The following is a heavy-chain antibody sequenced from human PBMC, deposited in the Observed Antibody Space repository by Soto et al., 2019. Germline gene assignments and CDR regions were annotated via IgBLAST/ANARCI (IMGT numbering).Heavy chain of an antibody. CDR1: GFKFSNYA. V-gene: IGHV3-23*01. J-gene: IGHJ4*02. Sequence: GGSLRLSCAASGFKFSNYAMSWVRQAPGKGLEWVSLISATGGGTYYADSVKGRFTISRDNSHNTLYLQVHSLTAEDTAVYYCAKDRRAGGSSAFYFDFRGPGAQVTVS. D-gene: IGHD3-16*01. CDR3: AKDRRAGGSSAFYFDF. CDR2: ISATGGGT.